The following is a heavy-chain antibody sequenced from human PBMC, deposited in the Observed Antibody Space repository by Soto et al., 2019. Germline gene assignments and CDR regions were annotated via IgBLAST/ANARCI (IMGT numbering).Heavy chain of an antibody. CDR3: ENRVDVLATWN. CDR2: IYHGGSS. V-gene: IGHV4-38-2*01. Sequence: SETLSLTCSVSGYSISGGFYWVWIRQPPGKGLEWIGSIYHGGSSYFNPSLKSRATISMDTSENQFSLKLTSVTAADTAIYFCENRVDVLATWNWGQGNLVTVSS. CDR1: GYSISGGFY. J-gene: IGHJ4*02. D-gene: IGHD3-9*01.